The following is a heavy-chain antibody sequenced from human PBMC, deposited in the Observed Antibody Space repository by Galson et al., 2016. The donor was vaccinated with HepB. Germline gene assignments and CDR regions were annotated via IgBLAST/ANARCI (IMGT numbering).Heavy chain of an antibody. CDR3: AKRMRHYESSGYYWWGGMDV. CDR2: IGGNGGPT. CDR1: GFSFSEYA. V-gene: IGHV3-23*01. Sequence: SLRLSCAASGFSFSEYAMSWVRQAPGKGLDWVSLIGGNGGPTYYADSVRGRFTISRDNSKNTLYLQMVSLRAEDTAVYYCAKRMRHYESSGYYWWGGMDVWGQGTTVTVSS. J-gene: IGHJ6*02. D-gene: IGHD3-22*01.